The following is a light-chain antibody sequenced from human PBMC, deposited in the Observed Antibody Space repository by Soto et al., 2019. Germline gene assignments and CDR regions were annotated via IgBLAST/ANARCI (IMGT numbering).Light chain of an antibody. CDR1: SSDVGGYDS. J-gene: IGLJ1*01. CDR2: EVT. Sequence: QSALTQPPSASGSPGQSVTISCTGTSSDVGGYDSVSWYQQYPGKAPKLMIFEVTKRPSGVPDRFSGSKSGNTASLTVSGLQAEDEADYYCSSHAGSSYAFVFGTGTKLTVL. V-gene: IGLV2-8*01. CDR3: SSHAGSSYAFV.